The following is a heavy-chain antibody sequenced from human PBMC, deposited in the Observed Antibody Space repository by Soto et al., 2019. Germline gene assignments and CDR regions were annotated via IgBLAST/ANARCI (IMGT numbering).Heavy chain of an antibody. CDR2: IYPGDSDT. CDR1: GYSFTSYW. CDR3: ARHSGVGYSGYVSSSDY. J-gene: IGHJ4*02. Sequence: PGESLKISCKGSGYSFTSYWIGWVRQMPGKGLEWMGIIYPGDSDTRYSPSFQGQVTISADKSISTAYLQWSSLKASDTAMYYCARHSGVGYSGYVSSSDYWGQGIRVTVSS. D-gene: IGHD5-12*01. V-gene: IGHV5-51*01.